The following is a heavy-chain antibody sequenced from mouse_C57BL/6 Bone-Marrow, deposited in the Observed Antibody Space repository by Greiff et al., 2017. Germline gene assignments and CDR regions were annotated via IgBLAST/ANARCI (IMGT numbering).Heavy chain of an antibody. J-gene: IGHJ2*01. CDR1: GYTFTSYW. V-gene: IGHV1-55*01. D-gene: IGHD4-1*01. Sequence: QVQLQQPGAELVKPGASVKMSCKASGYTFTSYWITWVKQRPGQGLEWIGDIYPTSGRTNYNEKFKSKAILTVDTSSNTADMQLSRLTSEDSAVFYCARSGPLGRSFDYWGQGTTLTVSS. CDR3: ARSGPLGRSFDY. CDR2: IYPTSGRT.